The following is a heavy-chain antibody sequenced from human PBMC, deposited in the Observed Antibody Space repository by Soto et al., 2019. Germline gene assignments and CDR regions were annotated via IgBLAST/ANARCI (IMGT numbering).Heavy chain of an antibody. D-gene: IGHD2-21*02. CDR1: GYTFARYG. V-gene: IGHV1-18*01. CDR3: AREQWCGDDSCKAGAGVDH. J-gene: IGHJ4*02. Sequence: QVQLVQSGGEVKKPGASVKVSCKASGYTFARYGISWVRQAPGQGFDWMGWISGYNGDTYYAQTVQGRVTMTTDTATKTGDLELRSPTSDDTAVYYGAREQWCGDDSCKAGAGVDHWGQGTLVTVSS. CDR2: ISGYNGDT.